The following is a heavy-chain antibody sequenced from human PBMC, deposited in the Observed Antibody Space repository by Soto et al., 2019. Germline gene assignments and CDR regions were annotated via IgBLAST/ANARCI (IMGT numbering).Heavy chain of an antibody. V-gene: IGHV4-30-2*01. CDR2: SYHSGST. Sequence: QLQLQDSGSGLVKPSQTLSLTCAVSGGSISSGGYSWSWIRQPPGKGLEWIGYSYHSGSTYYNPPLKNRVTISVDRSKNQFSLKLSSVTAADTAVYYCARARPVVTRIAALGPYAFDIWGQGTMVTVSS. J-gene: IGHJ3*02. CDR3: ARARPVVTRIAALGPYAFDI. D-gene: IGHD6-6*01. CDR1: GGSISSGGYS.